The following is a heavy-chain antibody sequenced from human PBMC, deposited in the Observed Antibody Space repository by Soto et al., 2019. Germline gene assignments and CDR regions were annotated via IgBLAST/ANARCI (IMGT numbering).Heavy chain of an antibody. D-gene: IGHD3-3*01. CDR1: GFTFSSYW. J-gene: IGHJ6*02. Sequence: GGSLRLSCAASGFTFSSYWMHWVRQAPGKGLVWVSRINSDGSSTSYADSVKGRFTISRDNAKNTLYLQMNSLRAEDTAVYYCARGRFLEWLLPYYYYYGMDVWGQGTTVTVSS. CDR3: ARGRFLEWLLPYYYYYGMDV. CDR2: INSDGSST. V-gene: IGHV3-74*01.